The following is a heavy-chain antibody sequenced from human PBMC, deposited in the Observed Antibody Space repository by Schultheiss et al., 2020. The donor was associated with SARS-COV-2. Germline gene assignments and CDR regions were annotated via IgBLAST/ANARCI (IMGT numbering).Heavy chain of an antibody. CDR3: ARDRAGAAIGGGMDV. CDR1: GFPFSSYA. Sequence: GGSLRLSCAASGFPFSSYAMSWVRQAPGKGLEWVSTISGSGGSTYCADSVKGRFTISRDNSKNTLYLQMNSLRAEDTALYYCARDRAGAAIGGGMDVWGQGTTVTVSS. J-gene: IGHJ6*02. CDR2: ISGSGGST. D-gene: IGHD6-13*01. V-gene: IGHV3-23*01.